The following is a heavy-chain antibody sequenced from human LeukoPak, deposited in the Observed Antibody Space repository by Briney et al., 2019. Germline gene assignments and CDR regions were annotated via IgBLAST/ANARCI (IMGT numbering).Heavy chain of an antibody. V-gene: IGHV4-34*01. Sequence: SETLSLTCAVYGGTFSGYYWSWLRQPPGKGLEWIGEINHSGSTNYNPSLKSRVTISVDTSKNQFSLKLSSVTAADTAVYYCARAPVGAIGTLAFDYWGQGTLVTVSS. J-gene: IGHJ4*02. CDR1: GGTFSGYY. D-gene: IGHD1-26*01. CDR2: INHSGST. CDR3: ARAPVGAIGTLAFDY.